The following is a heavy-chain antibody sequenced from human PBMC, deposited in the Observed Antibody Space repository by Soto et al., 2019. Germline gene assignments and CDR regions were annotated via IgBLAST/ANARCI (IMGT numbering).Heavy chain of an antibody. J-gene: IGHJ4*02. CDR1: GFTFASYA. Sequence: GGSLRLSCAASGFTFASYAMSWVRQAPGKGLEWVSGISGSGGNTYNADSVKGRFTISRDNSKNTLYLDMISLRAEDTAVYYCAKGLSIAAAGTFNYWGQGTLVTVSS. CDR3: AKGLSIAAAGTFNY. V-gene: IGHV3-23*01. D-gene: IGHD6-13*01. CDR2: ISGSGGNT.